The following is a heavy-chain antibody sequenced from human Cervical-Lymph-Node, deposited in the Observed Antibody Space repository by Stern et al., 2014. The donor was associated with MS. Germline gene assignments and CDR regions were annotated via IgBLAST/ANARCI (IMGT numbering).Heavy chain of an antibody. J-gene: IGHJ6*02. CDR2: ISYDGRNK. CDR3: ARVRIRGYWYGMDV. Sequence: QLVQSGGGVVQPGRSLRLSCAASGFTINNYNMHWVRQAPGKGLEWVAVISYDGRNKYYADSVKGRFTISRDNSANTLSLQMNSLRAEDTALYYCARVRIRGYWYGMDVWGQGTTVSVSS. V-gene: IGHV3-30*04. CDR1: GFTINNYN. D-gene: IGHD3-3*02.